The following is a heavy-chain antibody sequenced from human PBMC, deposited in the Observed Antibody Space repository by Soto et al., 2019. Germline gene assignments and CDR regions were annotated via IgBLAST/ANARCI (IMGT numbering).Heavy chain of an antibody. Sequence: SETLCLTCTVSGGSISSSSYYWGWIRQPPGKGLEWIGSIYYSGSTYYNPSLKSRVTISVDTSKNQFSLKLSSVTAADTAVYYCARLGRYFDWLLFDYYYYYMDVWGKGTTVT. J-gene: IGHJ6*03. D-gene: IGHD3-9*01. V-gene: IGHV4-39*01. CDR2: IYYSGST. CDR1: GGSISSSSYY. CDR3: ARLGRYFDWLLFDYYYYYMDV.